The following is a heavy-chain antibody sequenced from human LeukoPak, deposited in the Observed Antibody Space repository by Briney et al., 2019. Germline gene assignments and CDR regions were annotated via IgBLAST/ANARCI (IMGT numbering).Heavy chain of an antibody. CDR2: IYHSGST. CDR3: ARETDTAIDY. D-gene: IGHD5-18*01. V-gene: IGHV4-30-2*01. Sequence: PSQTLSLTCAVSGGSISSGGYSWSWTRQPPGKGLEWIGYIYHSGSTYYNPSLKSRVTISVDRSKNQFSLKLSSVTAADTAVYYCARETDTAIDYWGQGTLVTVSS. J-gene: IGHJ4*02. CDR1: GGSISSGGYS.